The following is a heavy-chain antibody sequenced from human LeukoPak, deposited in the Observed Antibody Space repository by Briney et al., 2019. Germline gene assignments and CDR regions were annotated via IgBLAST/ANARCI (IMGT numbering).Heavy chain of an antibody. D-gene: IGHD6-13*01. J-gene: IGHJ4*02. CDR3: ARREGSSWYYFDY. CDR1: GSSYTSYW. V-gene: IGHV5-51*01. CDR2: IYPGDSDT. Sequence: GESLKISCKGSGSSYTSYWIGCLRQIPVKGLDSIGIIYPGDSDTRYSPSFQVQVTISADKSISTAYLQWSSLKASDTAMYYCARREGSSWYYFDYWGQGTLVTVSS.